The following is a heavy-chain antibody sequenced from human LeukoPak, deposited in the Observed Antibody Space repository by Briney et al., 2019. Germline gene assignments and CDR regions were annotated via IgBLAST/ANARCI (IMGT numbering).Heavy chain of an antibody. Sequence: GGSLRLSCAASGFTFSNYAMSWVRQAPGKGLEWVSTISESGGSTNYADSVKGRFTISRDNSKNTLFLQMNSLRAEDTAVYYCARRYYDTSGYYSLDYWGQGTLVTVSS. D-gene: IGHD3-22*01. V-gene: IGHV3-23*01. CDR1: GFTFSNYA. CDR3: ARRYYDTSGYYSLDY. J-gene: IGHJ4*02. CDR2: ISESGGST.